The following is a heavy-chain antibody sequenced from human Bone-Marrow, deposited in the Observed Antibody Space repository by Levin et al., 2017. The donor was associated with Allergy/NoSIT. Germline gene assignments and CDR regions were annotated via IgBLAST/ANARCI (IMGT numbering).Heavy chain of an antibody. CDR3: ARTAGYSYGPYYYYYGLDV. CDR1: GGSVSSGSYY. Sequence: SETLSLTCTVSGGSVSSGSYYWSWIRQPPGKGLEWIGYIYYSGSTNYNPSLKSRVTISVDTSKNQFSLKLSSVTAADTAVYYCARTAGYSYGPYYYYYGLDVWGQGTTVTVSS. J-gene: IGHJ6*02. D-gene: IGHD5-18*01. V-gene: IGHV4-61*01. CDR2: IYYSGST.